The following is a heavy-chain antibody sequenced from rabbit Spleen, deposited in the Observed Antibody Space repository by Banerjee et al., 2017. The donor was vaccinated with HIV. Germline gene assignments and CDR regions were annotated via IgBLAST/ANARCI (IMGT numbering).Heavy chain of an antibody. J-gene: IGHJ3*01. CDR1: GFSFSSNYY. V-gene: IGHV1S40*01. Sequence: QSLEESGGDLVKPGASLTLTCTASGFSFSSNYYLCWVRQAPGKGLEWIACIYTGSSGGTYYASWAKGRFTVSKTSSTTVTLQMTSLTAADTATYFCARSVSGDDNGYPLWGQGTLVTVS. CDR3: ARSVSGDDNGYPL. D-gene: IGHD6-1*01. CDR2: IYTGSSGGT.